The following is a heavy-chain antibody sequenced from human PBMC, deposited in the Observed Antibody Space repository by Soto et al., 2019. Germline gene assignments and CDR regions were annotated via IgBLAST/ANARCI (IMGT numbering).Heavy chain of an antibody. CDR2: IYYTGTT. V-gene: IGHV4-59*01. CDR3: AREGAAAVYGMDV. CDR1: GGSISSYY. Sequence: PSETLSLTCTVSGGSISSYYWSWIRQPPGKGLEWIGYIYYTGTTNYNPSLKSRVTISVDTSKNQFSLKLSSVTTADTAVYYCAREGAAAVYGMDVWGQGTSVTLSS. D-gene: IGHD6-13*01. J-gene: IGHJ6*02.